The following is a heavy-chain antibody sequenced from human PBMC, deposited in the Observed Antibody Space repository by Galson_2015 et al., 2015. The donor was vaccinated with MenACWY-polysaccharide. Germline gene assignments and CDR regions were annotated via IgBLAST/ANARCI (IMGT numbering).Heavy chain of an antibody. V-gene: IGHV3-7*01. CDR2: IQQSGSEK. D-gene: IGHD3-3*01. J-gene: IGHJ3*01. CDR3: ARARSWSGYFAFDF. Sequence: SLRLSCAASGFPFSDSWMTWIRQAPGKGLEWVATIQQSGSEKYYVDSVEGRFTVSRDNAKNSLYLQMNSLRAEDTAVYYCARARSWSGYFAFDFWGQGTMVTVSS. CDR1: GFPFSDSW.